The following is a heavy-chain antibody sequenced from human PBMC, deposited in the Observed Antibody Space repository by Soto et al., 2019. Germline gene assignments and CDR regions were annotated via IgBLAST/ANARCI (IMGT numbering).Heavy chain of an antibody. V-gene: IGHV1-18*01. CDR2: ISGHNGDV. J-gene: IGHJ5*02. Sequence: ASVKVSCKTSGYSFTSYGMSWVRQAPGEGLQWMGWISGHNGDVNYAESLQGRVTMTTDTSTSTAYMELRSLRSDDTAVYYCARGGHLGFLESLSFDPWGQGTLVPVSS. D-gene: IGHD3-3*01. CDR3: ARGGHLGFLESLSFDP. CDR1: GYSFTSYG.